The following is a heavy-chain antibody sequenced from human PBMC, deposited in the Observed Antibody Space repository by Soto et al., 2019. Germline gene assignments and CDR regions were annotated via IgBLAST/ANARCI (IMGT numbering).Heavy chain of an antibody. CDR2: INPNNGRT. J-gene: IGHJ3*01. Sequence: GASVKVSCKASGYTFTGSYIHWVQQAPGQGLELIACINPNNGRTYSAQEFQGRVTLTRDTSTSTAYMELTGLRSDDTAMFYWARGLGQRGDPEFQSWGQGIMVT. CDR1: GYTFTGSY. D-gene: IGHD3-10*01. V-gene: IGHV1-2*02. CDR3: ARGLGQRGDPEFQS.